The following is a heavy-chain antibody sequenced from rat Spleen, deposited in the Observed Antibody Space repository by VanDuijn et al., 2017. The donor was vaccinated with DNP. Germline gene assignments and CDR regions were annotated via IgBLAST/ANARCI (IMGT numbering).Heavy chain of an antibody. CDR2: IWKNGAT. CDR3: ARDLIIRDTTSAMDA. V-gene: IGHV2-41*01. Sequence: QVQLKESGPGLVQPSQTLSLTCTVAGFSLTSYNVHWVRQPPGKGLEWIGVIWKNGATRYNSALKSRLSFSKATSKSQVFLKLNRLQTEDTATYYCARDLIIRDTTSAMDAWGQGTSVTVSS. J-gene: IGHJ4*01. D-gene: IGHD4-3*01. CDR1: GFSLTSYN.